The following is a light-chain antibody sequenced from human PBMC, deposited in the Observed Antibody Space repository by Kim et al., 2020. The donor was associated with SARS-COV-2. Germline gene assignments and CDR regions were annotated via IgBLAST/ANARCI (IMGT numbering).Light chain of an antibody. CDR1: GLRNYY. CDR3: NSRDSSGNNLVV. V-gene: IGLV3-19*01. CDR2: GKN. J-gene: IGLJ2*01. Sequence: GQTVRITTKGDGLRNYYASGYQQKPGQAPVLVIYGKNIRPSGIPDRFSVSSSGSTASLTITGAQAEDEADYYCNSRDSSGNNLVVFGGGTQLTVL.